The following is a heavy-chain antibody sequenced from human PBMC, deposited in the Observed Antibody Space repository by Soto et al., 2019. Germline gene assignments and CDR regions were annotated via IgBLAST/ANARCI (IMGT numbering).Heavy chain of an antibody. CDR3: ARTLGYCSSTSCSTPFDY. CDR2: INPNSGGT. Sequence: ASVKVSCKASGYTLTGYYMHWVRQAPGQGLEWMGWINPNSGGTNYAQKFQGWVTMTRDTSISTAYMELSRLRSDDTAVYYCARTLGYCSSTSCSTPFDYWGQGTLVTVSS. J-gene: IGHJ4*02. V-gene: IGHV1-2*04. D-gene: IGHD2-2*01. CDR1: GYTLTGYY.